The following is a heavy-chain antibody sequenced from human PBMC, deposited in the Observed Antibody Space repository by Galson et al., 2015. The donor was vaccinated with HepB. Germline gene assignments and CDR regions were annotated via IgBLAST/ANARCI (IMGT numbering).Heavy chain of an antibody. Sequence: SVKVSCKVSGYTLTELSMHWVRQAPGKGLEWMGGFDPGDGETIYAQKFQGRVTMTEDTSTDTAYMELSSLRSEDTAVYYCATAAYCGGDCFIVRAFDIWGQGTMVTVSS. CDR1: GYTLTELS. V-gene: IGHV1-24*01. D-gene: IGHD2-21*02. J-gene: IGHJ3*02. CDR2: FDPGDGET. CDR3: ATAAYCGGDCFIVRAFDI.